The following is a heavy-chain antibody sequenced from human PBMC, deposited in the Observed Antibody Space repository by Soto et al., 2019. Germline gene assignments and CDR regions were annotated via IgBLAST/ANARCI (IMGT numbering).Heavy chain of an antibody. Sequence: PGGSLRLSCAASGFTVSSKYMNWVRQTPGKGLEWVGNIKPDGSEKYYVDSVKGRFTISRDNGEKSVSLQMNSLRVEDTAVYYCAKYCDFSTCSGRRSFDSWGHGTLVTVSS. CDR1: GFTVSSKY. D-gene: IGHD2-21*01. CDR3: AKYCDFSTCSGRRSFDS. V-gene: IGHV3-7*01. CDR2: IKPDGSEK. J-gene: IGHJ4*01.